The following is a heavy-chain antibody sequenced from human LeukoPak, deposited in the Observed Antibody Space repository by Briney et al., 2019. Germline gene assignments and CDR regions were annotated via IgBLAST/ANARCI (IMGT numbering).Heavy chain of an antibody. J-gene: IGHJ3*02. Sequence: ASLKISCKVSGDTLTELSMHWVRRAPGKKGVRMGGFDPQDGETINTQKFHGRVTTIEDTSTDTASMEQSSLRSEDTAAYYSCNDGRATPKKFAFDIWGQGTMVTVSS. CDR1: GDTLTELS. CDR3: CNDGRATPKKFAFDI. D-gene: IGHD5-24*01. CDR2: FDPQDGET. V-gene: IGHV1-24*01.